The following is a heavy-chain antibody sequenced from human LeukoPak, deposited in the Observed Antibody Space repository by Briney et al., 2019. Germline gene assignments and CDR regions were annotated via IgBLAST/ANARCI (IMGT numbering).Heavy chain of an antibody. CDR1: GFTFSSYA. D-gene: IGHD3-22*01. CDR2: ISGSGGST. CDR3: AKVGSSGYLIGY. V-gene: IGHV3-23*01. Sequence: PGGSLRLSCAASGFTFSSYAMSWVRQARGKGLEWVSAISGSGGSTYYADSVKGRFTISRDNSKNTLYLQMNSLRAEDTAVYYCAKVGSSGYLIGYWGQGTLVTVSS. J-gene: IGHJ4*02.